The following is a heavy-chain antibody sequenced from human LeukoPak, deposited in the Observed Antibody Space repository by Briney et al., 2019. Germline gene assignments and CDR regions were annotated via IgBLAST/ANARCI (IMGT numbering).Heavy chain of an antibody. D-gene: IGHD6-19*01. CDR1: GGSISSGGYY. Sequence: SETLSLTCTVSGGSISSGGYYWSWIRQHPGKGLEWIGYRHYSGTTYYNASLKSRLTISVDTSKNQFSLKLSSVTAADTAVYYCASLTSTSGWSSDYWGQGTLVTVSS. J-gene: IGHJ4*02. CDR3: ASLTSTSGWSSDY. CDR2: RHYSGTT. V-gene: IGHV4-31*03.